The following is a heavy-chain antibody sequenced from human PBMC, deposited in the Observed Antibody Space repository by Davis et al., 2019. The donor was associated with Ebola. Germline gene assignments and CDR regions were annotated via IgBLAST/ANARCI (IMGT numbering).Heavy chain of an antibody. D-gene: IGHD4-17*01. CDR2: ISSDGGIT. V-gene: IGHV3-74*01. CDR3: ARGGTTVTTPLDY. CDR1: GFTFSRYW. J-gene: IGHJ4*02. Sequence: PGGSLRLSCVASGFTFSRYWMHWVRQAPGKGLVYVSRISSDGGITSYADSVKGRFTISRDNAKSTLYLQMNSLRAEDTAVYYCARGGTTVTTPLDYWGQGTLVTVSS.